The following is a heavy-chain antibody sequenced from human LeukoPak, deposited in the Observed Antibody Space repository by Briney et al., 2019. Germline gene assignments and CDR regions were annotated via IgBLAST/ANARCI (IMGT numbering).Heavy chain of an antibody. CDR2: ISWNSGSI. CDR1: GFTFDDYA. CDR3: AKDIGLYSSSWYSDY. J-gene: IGHJ4*02. D-gene: IGHD6-13*01. Sequence: PGGSLRLSCAASGFTFDDYAMHWVRHAPGKGLEWVSGISWNSGSIGYADSVKGRFTISRDNAKNSLYLQMNSLRAEDTALYYCAKDIGLYSSSWYSDYWGQGTLVTVSS. V-gene: IGHV3-9*01.